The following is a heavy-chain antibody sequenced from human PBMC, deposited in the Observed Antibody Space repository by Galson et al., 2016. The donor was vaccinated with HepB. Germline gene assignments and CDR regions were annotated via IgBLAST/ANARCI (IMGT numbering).Heavy chain of an antibody. Sequence: SLRLSCAASGFTFSTYSMNWVRQAPGKGLEWVSSISSGSTYIYYADSVKGRFTISRDNAKNSLYLQMNSLRAEDTAVYYCARGGYDFWSGYAPSTNWFDPWGQGTLVTVSS. V-gene: IGHV3-21*01. CDR2: ISSGSTYI. D-gene: IGHD3-3*01. CDR3: ARGGYDFWSGYAPSTNWFDP. CDR1: GFTFSTYS. J-gene: IGHJ5*02.